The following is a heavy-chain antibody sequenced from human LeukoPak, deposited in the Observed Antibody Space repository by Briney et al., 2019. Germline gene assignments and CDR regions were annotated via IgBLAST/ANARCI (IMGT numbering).Heavy chain of an antibody. Sequence: GGSLRLSCAASGFTFSSYEMNWVRQAPGKGLEWVSYISSSGSTIYYADSVKGRFTISRDNAKNSLYLQMNSLRAEDTAVYYCARDRSGSGFDYWGQGALVTVSS. CDR3: ARDRSGSGFDY. CDR1: GFTFSSYE. J-gene: IGHJ4*02. V-gene: IGHV3-48*03. D-gene: IGHD6-19*01. CDR2: ISSSGSTI.